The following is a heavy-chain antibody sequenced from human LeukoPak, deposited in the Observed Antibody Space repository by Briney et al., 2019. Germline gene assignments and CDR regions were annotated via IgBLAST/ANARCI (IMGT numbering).Heavy chain of an antibody. CDR1: GGSISSYY. J-gene: IGHJ3*02. Sequence: SETLSLTCTVSGGSISSYYWSWIRQPPGKGLEWIGYIYTSGSTNYNPSLKSRVTISVDTSKNQFSLKLSSVTAADTAVYYCARPARGGGAFDTWGQGTMVTVSS. CDR3: ARPARGGGAFDT. D-gene: IGHD3-10*01. V-gene: IGHV4-4*09. CDR2: IYTSGST.